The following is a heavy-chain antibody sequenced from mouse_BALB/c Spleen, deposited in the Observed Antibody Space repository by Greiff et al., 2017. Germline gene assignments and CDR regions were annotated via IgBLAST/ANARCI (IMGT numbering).Heavy chain of an antibody. CDR1: GFTFSDYY. CDR3: ARGLYDWFAY. D-gene: IGHD2-12*01. V-gene: IGHV5-4*02. J-gene: IGHJ3*01. CDR2: ISDGGSYT. Sequence: EVQVVESGGGLVKPGGSLKLSCAASGFTFSDYYMYWVRQTPEKRLEWVATISDGGSYTYYPDSVKGRFTISRDNAKNNLYLQMSSLKSEDTAMYYCARGLYDWFAYWGQGTLVTVSA.